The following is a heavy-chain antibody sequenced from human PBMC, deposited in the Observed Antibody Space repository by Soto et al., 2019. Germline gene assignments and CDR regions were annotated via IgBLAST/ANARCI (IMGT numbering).Heavy chain of an antibody. D-gene: IGHD6-19*01. CDR3: ARCTVGTIVTSGWCHYLDP. J-gene: IGHJ5*02. V-gene: IGHV3-23*01. CDR1: GFTFSSSA. CDR2: VSGSGGTT. Sequence: EVQLLDSGGGLVQPGGSLRLSCAASGFTFSSSAMSWVRQAPGKGLEWVSAVSGSGGTTYYADSVRGRFTISRDNSKNTLYLQMSSLRAEDTAIYCCARCTVGTIVTSGWCHYLDPWGQGTLVTVSS.